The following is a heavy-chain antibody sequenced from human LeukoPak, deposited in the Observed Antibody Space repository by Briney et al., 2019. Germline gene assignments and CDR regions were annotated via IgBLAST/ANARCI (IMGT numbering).Heavy chain of an antibody. D-gene: IGHD3-10*01. CDR2: ISSSSSYI. CDR1: GFTFSSYS. V-gene: IGHV3-21*01. CDR3: ARALYGSGSYQYDY. Sequence: GGSLRLSCAASGFTFSSYSMNWVRQAPGKGLEWVSSISSSSSYIYYADSVKGRFTISRDNAKNSLYLQMNSLRAEDTAVYYCARALYGSGSYQYDYWGQGTLVTVSS. J-gene: IGHJ4*02.